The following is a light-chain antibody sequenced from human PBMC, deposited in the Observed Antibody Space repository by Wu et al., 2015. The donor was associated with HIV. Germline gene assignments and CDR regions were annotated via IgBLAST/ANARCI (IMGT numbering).Light chain of an antibody. Sequence: EIVMTQSPATLSVSPGERATLSCRASQSVSSKLVWYQQKPGQAPRLLIYGASTRATGLPPRFSGSGSGTEFTLTISSLQSEDFAVYYCQQYNNWPLTFGGGTKVEIK. CDR2: GAS. V-gene: IGKV3-15*01. J-gene: IGKJ4*01. CDR3: QQYNNWPLT. CDR1: QSVSSK.